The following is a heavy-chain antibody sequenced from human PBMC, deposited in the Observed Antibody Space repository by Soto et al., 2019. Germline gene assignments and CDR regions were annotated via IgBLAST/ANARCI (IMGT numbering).Heavy chain of an antibody. CDR2: ISSSGSTI. D-gene: IGHD4-17*01. CDR3: ARLANTGSSHMTTGPFDY. CDR1: GFTFSSYE. V-gene: IGHV3-48*03. J-gene: IGHJ4*02. Sequence: GGSLRLSCAASGFTFSSYEMNWVRQAPGKGLEWVSYISSSGSTIYYADSVKGRFTISRDNAKNSLYLQMNSLRAEDTAVYYCARLANTGSSHMTTGPFDYWGQGTLVTVSS.